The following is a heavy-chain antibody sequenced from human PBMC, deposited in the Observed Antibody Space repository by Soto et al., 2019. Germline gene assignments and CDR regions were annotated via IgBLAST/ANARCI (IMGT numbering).Heavy chain of an antibody. CDR2: IGNKASNYAT. V-gene: IGHV3-72*01. Sequence: GGSLRLSCVASGSMFSDQYMDWVRQAPGQGLEWVGRIGNKASNYATEYAASVKGRFIISRDDSKFIAYLQMNSLKTEDTAVFYCARSLLNGMDVWGQGTTVTVSS. D-gene: IGHD2-15*01. J-gene: IGHJ6*02. CDR1: GSMFSDQY. CDR3: ARSLLNGMDV.